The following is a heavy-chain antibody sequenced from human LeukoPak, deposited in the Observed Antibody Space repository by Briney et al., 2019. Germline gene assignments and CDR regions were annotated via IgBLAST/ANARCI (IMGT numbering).Heavy chain of an antibody. V-gene: IGHV3-7*03. CDR1: GFTFSSYS. CDR2: IRQDGDTK. J-gene: IGHJ4*02. D-gene: IGHD6-13*01. Sequence: GRPLRLSCAASGFTFSSYSMNWVRQAPGKGLEWVANIRQDGDTKYYVDSVKGRFTISRDNAMNSLYLQMNSLRAEDTAIYYCARSLPYGTTWYGRSDFWGQGTLVTVSS. CDR3: ARSLPYGTTWYGRSDF.